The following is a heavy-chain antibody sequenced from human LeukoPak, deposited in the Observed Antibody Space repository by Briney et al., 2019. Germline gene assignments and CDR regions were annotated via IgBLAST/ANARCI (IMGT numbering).Heavy chain of an antibody. CDR1: GGSISSSSYY. CDR3: ARHGAGSGRNFDY. D-gene: IGHD3-10*01. CDR2: IYYSGST. Sequence: SETLSLTCTVSGGSISSSSYYWGWIRQPPGKGLERIGSIYYSGSTYYNPSLKSRVTISVDTSKNQFSLKLSSVTAADTAVYYCARHGAGSGRNFDYWGQGTLVTVSS. J-gene: IGHJ4*02. V-gene: IGHV4-39*01.